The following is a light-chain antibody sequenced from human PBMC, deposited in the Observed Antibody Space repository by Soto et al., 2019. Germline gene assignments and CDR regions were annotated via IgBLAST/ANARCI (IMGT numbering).Light chain of an antibody. Sequence: DIQMTQSPSTLSASVGDRVTITCRASQSIGSRLAWYQQKPGKAPKFLIYDASSLQSGVPSRISGSGSGTEFTLTISSLQPDDFATYYCQQYNSYRSFGQGTKVDIK. CDR2: DAS. V-gene: IGKV1-5*01. J-gene: IGKJ1*01. CDR1: QSIGSR. CDR3: QQYNSYRS.